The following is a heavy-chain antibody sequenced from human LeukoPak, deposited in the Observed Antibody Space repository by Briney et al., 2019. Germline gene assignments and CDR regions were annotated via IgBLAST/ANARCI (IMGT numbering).Heavy chain of an antibody. J-gene: IGHJ6*02. D-gene: IGHD5-18*01. Sequence: GGCLRLSCAASGFTSSSYEMNWVRRAPGKGVEWGSYICSSGSTIYYADSVKGRFTISRDNAKNSLYLQMNSLRAEDTAVYYCARVEGLGTAMVYYYYYGMDVWGQGTTVTVSS. CDR2: ICSSGSTI. V-gene: IGHV3-48*03. CDR1: GFTSSSYE. CDR3: ARVEGLGTAMVYYYYYGMDV.